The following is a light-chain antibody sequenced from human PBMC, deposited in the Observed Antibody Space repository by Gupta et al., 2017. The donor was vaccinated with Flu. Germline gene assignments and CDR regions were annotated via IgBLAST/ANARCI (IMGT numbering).Light chain of an antibody. CDR1: QRVCDSSNNKNY. CDR3: QQYYSTPKT. V-gene: IGKV4-1*01. J-gene: IGKJ1*01. CDR2: WAS. Sequence: IVMTQSPDSLAVSLGERATINCKSSQRVCDSSNNKNYLAWYQQKPGQPPKLLIYWASTRESGVPDRFSGSGSGTDFTLTISSLQAEDVAVYYCQQYYSTPKTFGQGTKVEIK.